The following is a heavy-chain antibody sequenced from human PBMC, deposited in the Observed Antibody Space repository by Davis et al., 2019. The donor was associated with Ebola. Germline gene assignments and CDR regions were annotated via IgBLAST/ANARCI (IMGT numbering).Heavy chain of an antibody. V-gene: IGHV4-39*01. CDR2: IYYSGIT. Sequence: MPSETLSLTCTVPGGSIISSSSYWGWIRQPPRKGLEWIGSIYYSGITYYNPSLKSRVTISVDTSKNQFSLKLRSVAAADTDVYYCARQGWSGYSLRHWLDPWGRGTLVTVSS. CDR3: ARQGWSGYSLRHWLDP. CDR1: GGSIISSSSY. D-gene: IGHD3-3*01. J-gene: IGHJ5*02.